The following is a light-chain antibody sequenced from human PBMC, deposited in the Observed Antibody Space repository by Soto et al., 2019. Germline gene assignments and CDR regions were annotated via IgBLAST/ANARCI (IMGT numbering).Light chain of an antibody. CDR1: ETISGN. V-gene: IGKV3-15*01. J-gene: IGKJ2*01. Sequence: EIVMTQSPGTLSVSPGEGATFSCSASETISGNLAWYQQKPGQAPKLLIFGATSRATGVPARFSGSGSVTDYSLTISSPQSEDFAVYYCQQYNNWPSTFGQGTKLEIK. CDR3: QQYNNWPST. CDR2: GAT.